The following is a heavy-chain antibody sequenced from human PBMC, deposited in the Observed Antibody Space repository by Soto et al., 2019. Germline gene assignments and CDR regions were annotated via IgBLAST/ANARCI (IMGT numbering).Heavy chain of an antibody. J-gene: IGHJ4*02. CDR1: GFTFSNAW. V-gene: IGHV3-15*01. CDR3: TTAHPRGPDY. CDR2: IKSKTDGGTI. D-gene: IGHD5-12*01. Sequence: GSLRLSCAASGFTFSNAWMNWVRQAPGKGLEWVGLIKSKTDGGTIDYLAPVKGRFIISRDDSRNTLYLQMNSLKTEDTAVYYCTTAHPRGPDYWGQGTLVTVSS.